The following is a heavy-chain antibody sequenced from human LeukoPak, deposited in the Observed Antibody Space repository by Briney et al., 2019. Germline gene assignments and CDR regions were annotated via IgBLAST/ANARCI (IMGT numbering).Heavy chain of an antibody. CDR2: IYYSGST. J-gene: IGHJ4*02. Sequence: SETLSLTCTVSGGSISSYYWSWIRQPPGKGLEWIGYIYYSGSTNYNPSLKSRVTISVDTSKNQFSLKLSSVTAADTAVYYCARVSRVKAMAPDYWGQGTLVTVSS. CDR3: ARVSRVKAMAPDY. D-gene: IGHD5-18*01. CDR1: GGSISSYY. V-gene: IGHV4-59*12.